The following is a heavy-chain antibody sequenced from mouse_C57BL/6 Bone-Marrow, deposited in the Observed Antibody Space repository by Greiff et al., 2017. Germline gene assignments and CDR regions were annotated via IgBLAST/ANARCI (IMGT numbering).Heavy chain of an antibody. V-gene: IGHV1-19*01. CDR1: GYTFTDYY. D-gene: IGHD1-1*01. CDR3: ARRATVVATGAY. J-gene: IGHJ3*01. CDR2: INPYNGGT. Sequence: VQLQQSGPVLVKPGASVKMSCKASGYTFTDYYMNWVKQSHGKSLEWIGVINPYNGGTSYNQKFKGKATLTVDKSSSTAYMELNSLTSEDSAVYYCARRATVVATGAYWGQGTLVTVSA.